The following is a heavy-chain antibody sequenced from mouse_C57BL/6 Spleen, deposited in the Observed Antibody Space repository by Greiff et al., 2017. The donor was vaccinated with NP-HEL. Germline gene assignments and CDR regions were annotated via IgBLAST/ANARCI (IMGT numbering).Heavy chain of an antibody. J-gene: IGHJ3*01. Sequence: QVHVKQSGAELVRPGASVKLSCKASGYTFTDYYINWVKQRPGQGLEWIARIYPGSGNTYYNEKFKGKATLTAEKSSSNAYMQLSSLTSEDSAGYFCAREGLGDWFAYWGQGTLVTVSA. CDR3: AREGLGDWFAY. V-gene: IGHV1-76*01. CDR2: IYPGSGNT. CDR1: GYTFTDYY. D-gene: IGHD3-3*01.